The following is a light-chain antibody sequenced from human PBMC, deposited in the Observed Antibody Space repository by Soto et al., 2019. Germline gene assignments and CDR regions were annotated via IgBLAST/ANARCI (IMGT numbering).Light chain of an antibody. CDR3: SSYTTSSTQV. J-gene: IGLJ3*02. V-gene: IGLV2-14*01. CDR2: EVN. Sequence: QSALTQPASVSGSPRQSITISCAGTSSDVGGYNYVSWYQQHPGKAPKLMIYEVNYRPSGVSDLFSGSKSGNTASLTISGLQAEDEADYYCSSYTTSSTQVFGGGTQLTVL. CDR1: SSDVGGYNY.